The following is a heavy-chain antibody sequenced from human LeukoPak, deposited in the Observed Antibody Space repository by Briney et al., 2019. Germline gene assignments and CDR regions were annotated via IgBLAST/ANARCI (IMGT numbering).Heavy chain of an antibody. CDR2: INHSGST. V-gene: IGHV4-34*01. Sequence: SETLSLTCAVYGGSFSGYYWSWIRQPPGKGLEWIGEINHSGSTNYNPSLKSRVTISVDTSKNQFSLKLSSVTAADTAVYYCAIRKGGFVVIPAAFDYWGQGTLVTVSS. CDR1: GGSFSGYY. J-gene: IGHJ4*02. CDR3: AIRKGGFVVIPAAFDY. D-gene: IGHD2-2*01.